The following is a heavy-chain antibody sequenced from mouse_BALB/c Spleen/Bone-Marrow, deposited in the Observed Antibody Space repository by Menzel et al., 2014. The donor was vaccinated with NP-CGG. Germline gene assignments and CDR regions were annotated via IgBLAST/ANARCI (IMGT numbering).Heavy chain of an antibody. CDR3: XXXXXXGXMDY. CDR2: RNPSXXRS. CDR1: GYTFTSHW. V-gene: IGHV1S81*02. Sequence: VQRVESGAELVKPGASVKLPCRASGYTFTSHWMHXVKQRPGQGXXWIGERNPSXXRSNSNANFKTKATLTDDKSSSTAYMQXXSLTSEDSAXXXXXXXXXXGXMDYWGXXTSVTVSS. J-gene: IGHJ4*01.